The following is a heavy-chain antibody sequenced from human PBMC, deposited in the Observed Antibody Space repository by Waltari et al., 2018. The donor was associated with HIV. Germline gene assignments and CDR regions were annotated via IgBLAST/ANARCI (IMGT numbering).Heavy chain of an antibody. Sequence: QVQLQQWGAGLLKPSETLSLTCAVYGGSFSGYYWSWIRQPPGKGLEWIGEINHSGSTNYNPSLKSRVTISVDTSKNQFSLKLSSVTAADTAVYYCARGTRGGAVDIWGQGTMVTVSS. J-gene: IGHJ3*02. CDR1: GGSFSGYY. V-gene: IGHV4-34*01. CDR2: INHSGST. D-gene: IGHD3-16*01. CDR3: ARGTRGGAVDI.